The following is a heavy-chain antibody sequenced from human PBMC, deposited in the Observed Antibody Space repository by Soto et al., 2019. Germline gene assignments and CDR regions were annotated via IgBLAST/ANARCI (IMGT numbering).Heavy chain of an antibody. CDR2: MSYDGNNQ. D-gene: IGHD3-16*02. CDR3: AKALGELSPESFDY. J-gene: IGHJ4*02. V-gene: IGHV3-30*18. Sequence: QVQLVESGGGVIQTGRSLRLSCAASGFAFNSYAMHWVRQAPGKGLEWVAIMSYDGNNQYYADSVKGRFTISRDNFKNTLYLQMNSLRAEDTAMYYCAKALGELSPESFDYWGQGILVTVSS. CDR1: GFAFNSYA.